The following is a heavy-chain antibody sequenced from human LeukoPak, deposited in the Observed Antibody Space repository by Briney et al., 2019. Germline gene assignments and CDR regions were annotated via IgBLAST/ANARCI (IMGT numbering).Heavy chain of an antibody. D-gene: IGHD6-19*01. CDR2: ISNSGSTI. Sequence: GGSLRLSCAASGFTFSSYAMSWVRQAPGKGLEWVSYISNSGSTIYYADSVEGRFTISRDNAKKSLYLQMNSLRVDDTAVYYCAPMPGIAVAGTGGEFDYWGQGTLVTVSS. J-gene: IGHJ4*02. CDR1: GFTFSSYA. V-gene: IGHV3-48*04. CDR3: APMPGIAVAGTGGEFDY.